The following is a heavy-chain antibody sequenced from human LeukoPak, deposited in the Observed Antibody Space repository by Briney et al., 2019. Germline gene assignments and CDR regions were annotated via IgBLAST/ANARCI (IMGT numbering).Heavy chain of an antibody. CDR2: ISGSGGST. D-gene: IGHD3-10*01. CDR3: AKDKVTMVRGVRNLDY. CDR1: GFTFSSYG. V-gene: IGHV3-23*01. Sequence: PGGSLRLSCAASGFTFSSYGMSWVRQAPGKGLEGVSAISGSGGSTYYADSVKGRFTISRDNSKNTLYLQMNSLRAEDTAVYYCAKDKVTMVRGVRNLDYWGQGTLVTVSS. J-gene: IGHJ4*02.